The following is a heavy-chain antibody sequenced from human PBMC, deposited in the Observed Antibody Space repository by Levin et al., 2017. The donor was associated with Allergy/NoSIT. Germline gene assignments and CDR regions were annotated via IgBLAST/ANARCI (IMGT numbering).Heavy chain of an antibody. J-gene: IGHJ4*02. CDR2: IYPGDSNT. V-gene: IGHV5-51*01. CDR3: ARHTDYRFDY. CDR1: GYSFTYYW. D-gene: IGHD4-11*01. Sequence: GASVKVSCKGSGYSFTYYWIGWVRQMPGKGLEWMGIIYPGDSNTIYSPSFQGQVTISADKSISTAYLQWSSLKASDTAMYYCARHTDYRFDYWGQGTLVTVSS.